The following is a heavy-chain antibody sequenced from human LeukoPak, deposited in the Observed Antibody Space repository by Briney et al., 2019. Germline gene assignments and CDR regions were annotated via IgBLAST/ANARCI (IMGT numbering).Heavy chain of an antibody. CDR1: GFTFSSYG. Sequence: GGSLRLSCAASGFTFSSYGMHWVRQAPGKGLEWVAVISYDGSNKYYADSVKGRFTISRDNSKNTLYLQMNSLRAEDTAAYYCAKSSSWYGVDYWGQGTLVTVSS. CDR2: ISYDGSNK. J-gene: IGHJ4*02. D-gene: IGHD6-13*01. V-gene: IGHV3-30*18. CDR3: AKSSSWYGVDY.